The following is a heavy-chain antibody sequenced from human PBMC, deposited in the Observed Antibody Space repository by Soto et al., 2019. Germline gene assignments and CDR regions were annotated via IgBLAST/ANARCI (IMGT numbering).Heavy chain of an antibody. Sequence: SETLSLTCAVEGGSCSGYYGSWIRQPPGKGLEWIGEILHSGSTNYNPSLKSRVTISVDTSKNQFSLKVNSVTAADTAVYFCARRGGGYYPYYFDYWGQGSLVTVSS. J-gene: IGHJ4*02. D-gene: IGHD3-22*01. CDR2: ILHSGST. CDR1: GGSCSGYY. CDR3: ARRGGGYYPYYFDY. V-gene: IGHV4-34*12.